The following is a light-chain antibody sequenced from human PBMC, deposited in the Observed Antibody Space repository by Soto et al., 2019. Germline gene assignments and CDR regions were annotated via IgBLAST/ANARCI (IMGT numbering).Light chain of an antibody. V-gene: IGKV1-39*01. CDR3: QQGSTTPIT. CDR1: QFIDDF. J-gene: IGKJ5*01. Sequence: DIQVTQSPSSLSASVGDRVTITCRASQFIDDFLNWFQQRPGKAPKPLIYAASSLQSGVPSRLNASGSGTDFTLSISSLQPEEFSTYYCQQGSTTPITFGLGTRLEIK. CDR2: AAS.